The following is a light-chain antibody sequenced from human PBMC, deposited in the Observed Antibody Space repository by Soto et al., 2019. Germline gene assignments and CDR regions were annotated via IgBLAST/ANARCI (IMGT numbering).Light chain of an antibody. J-gene: IGLJ3*02. Sequence: QSALTQPASVSGSPGQSITISCTGTSSDVGHYDYVSWYQQHPGKVPKLIISEVTTRPSGVPDRFSGSKSGNTASLTISRLQAEDEAHYYCSSYTTAYTQVFGGGTKLTVL. V-gene: IGLV2-14*01. CDR2: EVT. CDR3: SSYTTAYTQV. CDR1: SSDVGHYDY.